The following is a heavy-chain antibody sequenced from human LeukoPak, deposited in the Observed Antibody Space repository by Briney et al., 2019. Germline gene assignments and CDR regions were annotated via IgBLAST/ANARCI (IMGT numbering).Heavy chain of an antibody. CDR1: GFTFSNAW. V-gene: IGHV3-15*01. D-gene: IGHD1-26*01. CDR2: IKSKTDGGTT. CDR3: TTDQRERVEEEEFFDKYYYYYMDV. J-gene: IGHJ6*03. Sequence: GGSLRLSCAASGFTFSNAWMSWVRQAPGKGLEWVGRIKSKTDGGTTDYAAPVKGRFTISRDDSKNTLYLQMNSLKTEDIAVFYSTTDQRERVEEEEFFDKYYYYYMDVWGKGTTVTVSS.